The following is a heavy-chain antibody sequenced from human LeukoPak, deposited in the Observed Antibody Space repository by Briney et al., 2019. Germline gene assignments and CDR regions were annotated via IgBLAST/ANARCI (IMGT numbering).Heavy chain of an antibody. J-gene: IGHJ5*02. D-gene: IGHD3-10*01. CDR1: GGSISSSSYY. Sequence: PSETLSLTCTVSGGSISSSSYYWGWIRQPPGKGLEWIGSIYYSGSTYYNPSLKSRVTISVDTSKNQFSLKLSSVTAADTAVYYCARDVYYGSGSYQFDPWGQGTLVTVSS. CDR2: IYYSGST. CDR3: ARDVYYGSGSYQFDP. V-gene: IGHV4-39*07.